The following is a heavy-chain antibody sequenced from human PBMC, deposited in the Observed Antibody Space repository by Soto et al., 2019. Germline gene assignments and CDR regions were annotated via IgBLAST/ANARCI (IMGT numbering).Heavy chain of an antibody. CDR1: GGSISSSNYY. D-gene: IGHD4-17*01. V-gene: IGHV4-39*01. Sequence: QLQLQESGPGLVKPSETLSLTCTVSGGSISSSNYYWGWIRQPPGKGLEWIGSIYYSETTYYNPSLKSRVTISLDTSKNQFSLKLSSVTAADTAVYFCISRTVTTFNAFDIWGQGTMVTVSS. CDR3: ISRTVTTFNAFDI. J-gene: IGHJ3*02. CDR2: IYYSETT.